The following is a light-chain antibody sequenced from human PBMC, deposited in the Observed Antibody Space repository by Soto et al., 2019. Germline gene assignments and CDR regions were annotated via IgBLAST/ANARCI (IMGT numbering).Light chain of an antibody. V-gene: IGLV1-44*01. Sequence: QSALTQPPSASGTPGQRVTISCSGSSSNIGSNPVNWYQQLPGTAPKLLICNNHERPSGVPDRFSGSKSGTSASLAISGLQSEDEADYYCSSYTSSSLYVFGTGTKLTVL. CDR3: SSYTSSSLYV. CDR2: NNH. J-gene: IGLJ1*01. CDR1: SSNIGSNP.